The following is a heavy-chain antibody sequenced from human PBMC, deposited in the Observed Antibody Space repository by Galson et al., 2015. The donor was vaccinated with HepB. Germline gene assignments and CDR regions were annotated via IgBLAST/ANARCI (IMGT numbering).Heavy chain of an antibody. J-gene: IGHJ6*02. V-gene: IGHV4-38-2*02. CDR3: ARVTSSRPYYYYGMDV. CDR1: GYSISSGYY. CDR2: IYHSGST. D-gene: IGHD6-19*01. Sequence: ETLSLTCTVSGYSISSGYYWGWIRQPPGKGLEWIGSIYHSGSTYYNPSLKSRVTISVDTSKNQFSLKLSSVTAADTAVYYCARVTSSRPYYYYGMDVWGQGTTVTVSS.